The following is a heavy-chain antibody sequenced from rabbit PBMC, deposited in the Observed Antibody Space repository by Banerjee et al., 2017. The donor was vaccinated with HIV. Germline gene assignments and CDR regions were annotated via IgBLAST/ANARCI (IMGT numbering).Heavy chain of an antibody. CDR2: INTSSGNT. Sequence: QEQLEESGGDLVKPEGSLTLTCTASGFSFNNNYVMCWVRQAPGKGLEWIACINTSSGNTVYATWARGRFTISKTSWTTVTLQMTSLTAADTATYFCARTSGGSAWDLWGQGTLVTVS. D-gene: IGHD6-1*01. CDR3: ARTSGGSAWDL. CDR1: GFSFNNNYV. J-gene: IGHJ4*01. V-gene: IGHV1S45*01.